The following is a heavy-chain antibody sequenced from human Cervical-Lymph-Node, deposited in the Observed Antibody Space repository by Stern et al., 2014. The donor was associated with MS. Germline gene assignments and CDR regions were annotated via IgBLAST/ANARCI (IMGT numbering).Heavy chain of an antibody. J-gene: IGHJ4*02. CDR3: ARGNWNYEGMGY. Sequence: VQLVQSGGGVVQPGRSLRLSCAASGFTFSNHGMHWVRQAPGKGLEWLAVIWYDGNKKYYADSVKGRFTISRDNSKNTLFLQMSSLTAEDTALYYCARGNWNYEGMGYWGQGTLVTVSS. V-gene: IGHV3-33*01. CDR2: IWYDGNKK. CDR1: GFTFSNHG. D-gene: IGHD1-7*01.